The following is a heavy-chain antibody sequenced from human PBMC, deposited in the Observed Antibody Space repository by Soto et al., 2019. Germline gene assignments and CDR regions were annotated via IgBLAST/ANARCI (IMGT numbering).Heavy chain of an antibody. Sequence: SETLSLTCTASGGCISSYYWSWIRQPAGKGLEWIGRIYTSGSTNYNPSLKSRVTMSVDTSKNQFSLKLSSVTAADTAVYYCARDCRYSTYNWFDPWGQGTLVTVSS. CDR1: GGCISSYY. CDR3: ARDCRYSTYNWFDP. CDR2: IYTSGST. D-gene: IGHD1-1*01. V-gene: IGHV4-4*07. J-gene: IGHJ5*02.